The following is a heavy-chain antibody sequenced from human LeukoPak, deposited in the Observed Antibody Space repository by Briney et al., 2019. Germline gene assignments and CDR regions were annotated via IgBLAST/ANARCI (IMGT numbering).Heavy chain of an antibody. CDR1: GGSISSGDYY. J-gene: IGHJ3*02. V-gene: IGHV4-30-4*01. CDR2: IYYSGST. D-gene: IGHD3-10*01. CDR3: AREKGMIRGVIPRVRAFDI. Sequence: PSETLSLTRTVSGGSISSGDYYWSWIRQPPGKGLEWIGYIYYSGSTYYNPSLKSRVTISVDTSKNQFSLKLSSVTAADTAVYYCAREKGMIRGVIPRVRAFDIWGQGTMVTVSS.